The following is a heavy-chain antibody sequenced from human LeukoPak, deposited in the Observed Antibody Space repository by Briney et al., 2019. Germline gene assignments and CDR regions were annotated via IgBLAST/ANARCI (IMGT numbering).Heavy chain of an antibody. J-gene: IGHJ4*02. D-gene: IGHD2-2*02. CDR3: AREMRYCSSTSCYTGFDY. CDR2: IYTSGST. Sequence: SETLSLTCTVSGGSISSYYWSWIRQPAGKGLEWIGRIYTSGSTNYNPSLKSRVTMSVDTSKNQFSLKLSSVTAADTAVYYCAREMRYCSSTSCYTGFDYWGQGTLVTVSS. CDR1: GGSISSYY. V-gene: IGHV4-4*07.